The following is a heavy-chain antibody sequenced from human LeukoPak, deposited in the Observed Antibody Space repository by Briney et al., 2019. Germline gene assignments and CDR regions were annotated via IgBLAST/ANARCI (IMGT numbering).Heavy chain of an antibody. D-gene: IGHD6-13*01. CDR2: IYTSGST. Sequence: SQTLSLTCTVSGGSISSGSYYWSWIRQPAGKGLEWIGRIYTSGSTNYNPSLKSRVTISVDTSKNQFSLKLSSVTAADTAVYYCARGGWRSSSWLDYWGQGTLVTVSS. J-gene: IGHJ4*02. CDR3: ARGGWRSSSWLDY. V-gene: IGHV4-61*02. CDR1: GGSISSGSYY.